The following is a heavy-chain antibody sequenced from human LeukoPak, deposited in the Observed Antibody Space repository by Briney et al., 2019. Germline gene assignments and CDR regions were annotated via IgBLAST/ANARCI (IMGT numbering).Heavy chain of an antibody. V-gene: IGHV3-23*01. CDR3: AKDSFVTFWSGFGDDAFDI. Sequence: GGSLRLSCAASGFTFSAYGMNWVRQAPGKGLEWVSAISGSGGSTYYADSVKGRFTISRDNSKNTLYLQMNSLRAEDTAVYYCAKDSFVTFWSGFGDDAFDIWGQGTMVTVSS. CDR2: ISGSGGST. D-gene: IGHD3-3*01. J-gene: IGHJ3*02. CDR1: GFTFSAYG.